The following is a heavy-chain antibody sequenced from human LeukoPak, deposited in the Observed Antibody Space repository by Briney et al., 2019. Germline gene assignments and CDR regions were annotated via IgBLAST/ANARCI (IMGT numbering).Heavy chain of an antibody. J-gene: IGHJ4*02. CDR1: GGSFSGYY. CDR3: ARGRITMVRGVILDY. D-gene: IGHD3-10*01. Sequence: SETLSLTCAVYGGSFSGYYWSWIRQPPGKGLEWIGEINHSGSTNYNPSLKSRVTISVDPSKNQFSLKLSSVTAADTAVYYCARGRITMVRGVILDYWGQGTLVTVSS. CDR2: INHSGST. V-gene: IGHV4-34*01.